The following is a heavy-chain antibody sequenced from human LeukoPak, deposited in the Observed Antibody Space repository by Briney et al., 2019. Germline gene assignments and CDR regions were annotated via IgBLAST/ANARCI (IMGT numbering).Heavy chain of an antibody. V-gene: IGHV4-61*02. CDR3: ARARKNYYMDV. CDR2: LYTSGST. CDR1: GGSISSGSYY. Sequence: SETLSLTCTVSGGSISSGSYYWSWIRQPAGKGRESIGRLYTSGSTNYNPSPKSRVAISVDTSKNQFSLKLCSVTAADTAVYYCARARKNYYMDVWGKGTTVTVSS. J-gene: IGHJ6*03.